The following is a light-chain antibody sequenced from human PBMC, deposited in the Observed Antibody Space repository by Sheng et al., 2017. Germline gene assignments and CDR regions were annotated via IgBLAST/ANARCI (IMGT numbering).Light chain of an antibody. Sequence: QSVLTQPPSVSGAPGQWVTISCTGSSSNIGAGSHIHWYQQLPGTAPKLLIYGNTNRPSGVPDRFSGSKSGTSASLAITGLQAADEADYYCQSYDVSLSGAVFGGGTKVTVL. CDR1: SSNIGAGSH. J-gene: IGLJ3*02. CDR2: GNT. CDR3: QSYDVSLSGAV. V-gene: IGLV1-40*01.